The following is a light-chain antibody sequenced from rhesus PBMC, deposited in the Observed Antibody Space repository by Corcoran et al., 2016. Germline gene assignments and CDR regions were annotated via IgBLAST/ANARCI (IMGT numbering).Light chain of an antibody. J-gene: IGKJ1*01. CDR2: TPS. Sequence: ETVVTQSPATLALSPGERATLSCRASQSVGSHLAWYQQKPGQAPRLLSYTPSSRTTGIPDRFSGSRCGTDFTLTISSLEHEDVGIYYCQQSSDSWTFGQGTKVEI. CDR3: QQSSDSWT. CDR1: QSVGSH. V-gene: IGKV3-24*04.